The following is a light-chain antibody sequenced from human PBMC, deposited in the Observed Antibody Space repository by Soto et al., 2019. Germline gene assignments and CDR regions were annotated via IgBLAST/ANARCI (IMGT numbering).Light chain of an antibody. Sequence: QSALTQPASVSGSPGQSITISCTGTSSDVGGYIYVSWYQQHPGKAPKLMIYDVNNRPSGVSNRFSGSKSGNTASLTISGLQTEDEADYYCVSYTSSFSYVFGSGTQLTVL. CDR2: DVN. V-gene: IGLV2-14*03. J-gene: IGLJ7*01. CDR3: VSYTSSFSYV. CDR1: SSDVGGYIY.